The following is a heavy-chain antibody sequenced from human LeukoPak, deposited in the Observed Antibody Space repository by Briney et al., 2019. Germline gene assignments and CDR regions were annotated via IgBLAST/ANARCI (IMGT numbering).Heavy chain of an antibody. D-gene: IGHD2-15*01. CDR3: ANKGGYCSGGTCYGPLDF. Sequence: GGSLRPSCAASGFVFSNYAMNWVRQAPGKGLEWVAAISGSGDNTYYADSVKGRFTISRDNSKNTLYLQMNSLRAEDMAVYYCANKGGYCSGGTCYGPLDFWGQGTLVTVSS. J-gene: IGHJ4*02. V-gene: IGHV3-23*01. CDR1: GFVFSNYA. CDR2: ISGSGDNT.